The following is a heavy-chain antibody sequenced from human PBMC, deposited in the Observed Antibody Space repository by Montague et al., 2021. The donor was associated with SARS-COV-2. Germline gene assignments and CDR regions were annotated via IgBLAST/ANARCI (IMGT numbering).Heavy chain of an antibody. CDR1: GGSISSSSYY. D-gene: IGHD2-15*01. CDR3: ARVISRQNNIVVVGLYYFDY. Sequence: SETLSLTCTVSGGSISSSSYYWGWIRQPPGKGLEWIGSIDYSGSTYYNPPLKSRVTISVDTSKNQFSLRLSSVTAADTAVYYCARVISRQNNIVVVGLYYFDYWGQGTLVTVSS. CDR2: IDYSGST. J-gene: IGHJ4*02. V-gene: IGHV4-39*07.